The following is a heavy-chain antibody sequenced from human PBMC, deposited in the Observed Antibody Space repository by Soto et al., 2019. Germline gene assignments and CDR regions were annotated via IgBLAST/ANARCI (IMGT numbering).Heavy chain of an antibody. D-gene: IGHD2-15*01. CDR1: GYTFTSYY. Sequence: ASVKVSCKASGYTFTSYYMHWVRQAPGQGLEWMGIISPSGGSTSYAQKFQGRVTMTRDTSTSTVYMELSSLRSEDTAVYYCARSPRRYCSGGSCYSDLDYWGQGTLVTVSS. V-gene: IGHV1-46*01. CDR2: ISPSGGST. CDR3: ARSPRRYCSGGSCYSDLDY. J-gene: IGHJ4*02.